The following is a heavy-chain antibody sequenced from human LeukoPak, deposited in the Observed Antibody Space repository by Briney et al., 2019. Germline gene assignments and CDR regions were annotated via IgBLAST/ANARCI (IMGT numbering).Heavy chain of an antibody. V-gene: IGHV3-23*01. D-gene: IGHD6-13*01. Sequence: GGSLRLSCAASGFTFSSYAMSWVRQAPGKGLEWVSAISGSGGSTYYADSMKGRFTISRDNSKNTLYLQMNSLRAEDTAVYYCARLPYSSSWYFDYWGQGTLVTVSS. CDR3: ARLPYSSSWYFDY. CDR1: GFTFSSYA. CDR2: ISGSGGST. J-gene: IGHJ4*02.